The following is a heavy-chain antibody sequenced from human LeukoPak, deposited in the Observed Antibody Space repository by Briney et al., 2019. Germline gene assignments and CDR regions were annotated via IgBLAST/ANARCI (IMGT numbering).Heavy chain of an antibody. CDR2: ISSTGRT. J-gene: IGHJ4*02. D-gene: IGHD3-10*01. CDR3: ARVDTMVRGGLF. V-gene: IGHV4-61*02. CDR1: GGSISSDTYF. Sequence: SETLSLTCTVSGGSISSDTYFWSWIRQPAGKGLEWIGRISSTGRTDYNPSLTSRVTISVDTSKNQFSLKLSSVTAADTAVYYCARVDTMVRGGLFWGQGTLVTVSS.